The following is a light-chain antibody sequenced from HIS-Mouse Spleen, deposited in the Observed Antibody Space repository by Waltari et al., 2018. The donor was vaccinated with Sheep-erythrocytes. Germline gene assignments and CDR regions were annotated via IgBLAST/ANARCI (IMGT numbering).Light chain of an antibody. V-gene: IGKV3-20*01. Sequence: EIVLTQSPGTLSLSPGERATLSCRASQRVSSSYLAWYQQKPGQAPRLLIYGASSRATGIPDRFSGSGSGTDFTLTISRLEPEDFAVYYCQQYGSSLRTFGQGTRLEIK. CDR3: QQYGSSLRT. CDR1: QRVSSSY. CDR2: GAS. J-gene: IGKJ5*01.